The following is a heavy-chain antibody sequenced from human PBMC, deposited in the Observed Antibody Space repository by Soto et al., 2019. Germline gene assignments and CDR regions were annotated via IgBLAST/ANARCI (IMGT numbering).Heavy chain of an antibody. CDR3: ATLGVVVPAAKELYNWFDP. J-gene: IGHJ5*02. Sequence: GASVKVSCKVSGYTLTELSMHWVRQAPGKGLEWMGGFDPEDGETIYAQKFQGRATMTEDTSTDTAYMELSSLRSEDTAVYYCATLGVVVPAAKELYNWFDPWGQGTLVTVSS. CDR2: FDPEDGET. D-gene: IGHD2-2*01. CDR1: GYTLTELS. V-gene: IGHV1-24*01.